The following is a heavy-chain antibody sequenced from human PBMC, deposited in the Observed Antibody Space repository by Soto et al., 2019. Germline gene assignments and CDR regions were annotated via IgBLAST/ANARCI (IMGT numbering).Heavy chain of an antibody. J-gene: IGHJ4*02. D-gene: IGHD6-6*01. CDR3: ARSTFSSSSPIDS. Sequence: PGGSLRLSCAASGFTFSSYNMNWVRQAPGKGPEWVSSISSSSIYIYYADSVKGRFTVSRDNAKNSLYLQMNSLRAEDTAVYYCARSTFSSSSPIDSWGQGTLVTVSS. CDR1: GFTFSSYN. CDR2: ISSSSIYI. V-gene: IGHV3-21*01.